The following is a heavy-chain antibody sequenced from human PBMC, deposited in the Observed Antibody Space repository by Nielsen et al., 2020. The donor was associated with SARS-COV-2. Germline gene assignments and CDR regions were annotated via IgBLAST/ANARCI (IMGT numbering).Heavy chain of an antibody. J-gene: IGHJ5*02. CDR2: ISWNSGSI. CDR1: GFTFDDYA. V-gene: IGHV3-9*01. D-gene: IGHD3-16*01. CDR3: ATLGGFNP. Sequence: SLKISCAASGFTFDDYAMHWVRQAPGKGLEWVSGISWNSGSIGYADSVKGRFTISRDNAKNSLYLQMNSLRAEDTALYYCATLGGFNPWAREPWSPSPQ.